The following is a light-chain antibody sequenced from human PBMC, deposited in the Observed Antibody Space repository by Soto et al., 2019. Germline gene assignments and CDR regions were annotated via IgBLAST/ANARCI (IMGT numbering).Light chain of an antibody. V-gene: IGKV3-20*01. CDR3: QQYTSPLYT. CDR2: GAS. Sequence: EIVFTQSPGTLSLAPGERATLSCRASQSVSSSYLAWYQQKPGQAPRLLMYGASSRATGIPDRFSGSGSGTDFTLTINRLEPEDFAVYYCQQYTSPLYTFGQGTKLEIK. J-gene: IGKJ2*01. CDR1: QSVSSSY.